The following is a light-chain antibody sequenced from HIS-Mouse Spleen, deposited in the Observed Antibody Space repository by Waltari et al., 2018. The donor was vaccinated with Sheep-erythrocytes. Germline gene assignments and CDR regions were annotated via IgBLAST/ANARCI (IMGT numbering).Light chain of an antibody. V-gene: IGLV2-23*01. J-gene: IGLJ3*02. CDR2: EGS. CDR1: SSDVGSYNL. CDR3: CSYAGSSTPWV. Sequence: QSALTQPASVSGSPGQSITISCTGTSSDVGSYNLVYWYPLHPGKAPKLMIYEGSKRPSGVSNRFSGSKSGNTASLTISGLQAEDEADYYCCSYAGSSTPWVFGGGTKLTVL.